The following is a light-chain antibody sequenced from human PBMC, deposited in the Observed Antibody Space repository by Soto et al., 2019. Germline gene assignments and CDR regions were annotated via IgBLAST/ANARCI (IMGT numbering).Light chain of an antibody. V-gene: IGKV1-5*01. CDR2: DVS. CDR3: QQHNSYPLT. Sequence: DIQMTQSPSTLSASVGDRVTITCRASQSINNWLAWYQEKPGRAPKLLIYDVSNLESGVPSRFSGGGSGTEFTLTISRLQPDDFATYYCQQHNSYPLTVGQGTKVEIK. J-gene: IGKJ1*01. CDR1: QSINNW.